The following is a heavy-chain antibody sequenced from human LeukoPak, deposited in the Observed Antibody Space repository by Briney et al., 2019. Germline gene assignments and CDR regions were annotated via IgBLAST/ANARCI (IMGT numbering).Heavy chain of an antibody. V-gene: IGHV4-34*01. Sequence: PSETLSLTCAVSGGSFSGYYWSCIRQPPGKGLGWIGQINHSGSTNYKPSLKSRVTISVDTSKNQFSLKLSSVTAADTAVYYCARGLTRHDAFDIWGQGTMVTVSS. D-gene: IGHD3-9*01. CDR3: ARGLTRHDAFDI. CDR2: INHSGST. CDR1: GGSFSGYY. J-gene: IGHJ3*02.